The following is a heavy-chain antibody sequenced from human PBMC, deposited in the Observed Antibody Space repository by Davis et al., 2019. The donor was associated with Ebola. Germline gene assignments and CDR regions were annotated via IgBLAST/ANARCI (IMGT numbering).Heavy chain of an antibody. CDR2: IYYSGST. CDR3: ARRITEGPFTYFDY. V-gene: IGHV4-59*12. J-gene: IGHJ4*02. CDR1: GGSISSYY. Sequence: PSETLSLTCTVSGGSISSYYWSWIRQPPGKGLEWIGYIYYSGSTNYNPSLKSRVTISVDTSKNQFSLKLSSVTAADTAVYYCARRITEGPFTYFDYWGQGTLVTVSS.